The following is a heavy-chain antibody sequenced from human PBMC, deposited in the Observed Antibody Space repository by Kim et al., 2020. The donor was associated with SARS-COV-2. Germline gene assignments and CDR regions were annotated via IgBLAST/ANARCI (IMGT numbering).Heavy chain of an antibody. CDR3: ARDVNGGSYSSYYYYGMDV. V-gene: IGHV1-69*13. CDR1: GGTFSSYA. J-gene: IGHJ6*02. Sequence: SVKVSCKASGGTFSSYAISWVRQAPGQGLEWMGGIIPIFGTANYAQKFQGRVTITADESTSTAYMELSSLRSEDTAVYYCARDVNGGSYSSYYYYGMDVWGQGTTVTVSS. CDR2: IIPIFGTA. D-gene: IGHD1-26*01.